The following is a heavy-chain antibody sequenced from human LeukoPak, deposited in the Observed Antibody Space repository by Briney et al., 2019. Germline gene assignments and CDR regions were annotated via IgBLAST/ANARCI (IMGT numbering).Heavy chain of an antibody. CDR2: ISYDGSNK. J-gene: IGHJ4*02. V-gene: IGHV3-30*18. Sequence: GGSLRLSCAASGFTFSSYGMHWVRQAPGKGLEWVAVISYDGSNKYYADSVKGRFTISRDNSKNTLYLQMNSLRAEDTAVYYCANDVGGYYFTYWSGCFDHWGQGTLVTVSS. CDR1: GFTFSSYG. CDR3: ANDVGGYYFTYWSGCFDH. D-gene: IGHD3-10*01.